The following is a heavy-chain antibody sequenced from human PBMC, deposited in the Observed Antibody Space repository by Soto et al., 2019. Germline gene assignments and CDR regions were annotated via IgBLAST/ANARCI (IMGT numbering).Heavy chain of an antibody. J-gene: IGHJ3*02. CDR3: ARERYCGGDCYDSFDI. CDR1: GFTVSSNY. Sequence: GGSLRLSCAASGFTVSSNYMSWVRQAPGKGLEWVSVIYSGGSTYYADSVEGRFTISRDNSKNTLYLQMNSLRAEDTAVYYCARERYCGGDCYDSFDIWGQGTMVTVSS. V-gene: IGHV3-66*01. CDR2: IYSGGST. D-gene: IGHD2-21*02.